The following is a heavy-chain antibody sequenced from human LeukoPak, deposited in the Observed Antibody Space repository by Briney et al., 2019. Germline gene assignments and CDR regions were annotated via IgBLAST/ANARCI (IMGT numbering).Heavy chain of an antibody. CDR3: ARAGIAAYYYYYMDV. V-gene: IGHV1-8*03. CDR1: GYTFTSYD. CDR2: MNPNSGNT. D-gene: IGHD6-13*01. J-gene: IGHJ6*03. Sequence: ASVKVSCKASGYTFTSYDINWVRQATGQGVEWMGWMNPNSGNTGYAQKFQGRVTITRNTSISTAYMELSSLRSEDTAVYYCARAGIAAYYYYYMDVWGKGTTVTVSS.